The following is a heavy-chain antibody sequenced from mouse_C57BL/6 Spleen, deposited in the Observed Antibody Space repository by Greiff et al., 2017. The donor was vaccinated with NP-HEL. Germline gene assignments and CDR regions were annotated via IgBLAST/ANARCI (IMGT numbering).Heavy chain of an antibody. CDR2: IYPVSGET. CDR1: GYTFTDHI. D-gene: IGHD4-1*01. J-gene: IGHJ4*01. V-gene: IGHV1-11*01. CDR3: GRETGTGDYAMDY. Sequence: VQLQQSGAELASPGASVTLSCKASGYTFTDHIMNWVKKRPGQGLEWIGRIYPVSGETNCNQKFLGKAPFSVDRSSSTGYMVLNSLTSADPAVYYWGRETGTGDYAMDYWGQGTSVTVSA.